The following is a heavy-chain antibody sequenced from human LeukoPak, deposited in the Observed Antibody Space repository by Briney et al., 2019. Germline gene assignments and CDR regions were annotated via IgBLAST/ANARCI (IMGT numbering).Heavy chain of an antibody. Sequence: GGSLRLSCAASGFTFSSYSMNWVRQAPGKGLEWVSSISSSSSYIYYADSVKGRFTISRDNAKNSLYLQMNSLRAEDTAVYYCARELSSSSKVHYYYYMDVWGKGTTVTVSS. J-gene: IGHJ6*03. CDR2: ISSSSSYI. D-gene: IGHD6-6*01. V-gene: IGHV3-21*01. CDR1: GFTFSSYS. CDR3: ARELSSSSKVHYYYYMDV.